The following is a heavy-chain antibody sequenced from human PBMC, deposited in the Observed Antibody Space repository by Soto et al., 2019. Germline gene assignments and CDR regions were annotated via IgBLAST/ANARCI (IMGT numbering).Heavy chain of an antibody. D-gene: IGHD3-3*01. CDR3: AKDQRDYDFWSGSSDY. Sequence: SETLSLTCAVSGGSISSSNGWSWVRQPPGKGLEWIGEIYHSGSTNYNPSLKSRVTISVDNSKNTLYLQMNSLRAEDTAVYYCAKDQRDYDFWSGSSDYWGQGTLVTVSS. V-gene: IGHV4-4*02. CDR2: IYHSGST. CDR1: GGSISSSNG. J-gene: IGHJ4*02.